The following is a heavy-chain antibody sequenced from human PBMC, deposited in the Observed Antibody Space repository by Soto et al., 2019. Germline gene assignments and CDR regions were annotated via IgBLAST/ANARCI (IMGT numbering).Heavy chain of an antibody. V-gene: IGHV1-2*04. Sequence: QVQLVQSGAEVKKPGASVKVSCKASGYTFTGYYMHWVRQAPGQGLEWMGWINPNSGGTNYAQKFQGWVTMTRDTSISTAYMELSRLRSDDTAVYYCAREENKPYYDILTPTGMDVWGQGTTVTVSS. D-gene: IGHD3-9*01. CDR1: GYTFTGYY. CDR3: AREENKPYYDILTPTGMDV. J-gene: IGHJ6*02. CDR2: INPNSGGT.